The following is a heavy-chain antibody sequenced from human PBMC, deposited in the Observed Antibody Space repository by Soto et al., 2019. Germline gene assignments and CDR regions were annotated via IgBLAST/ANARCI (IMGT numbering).Heavy chain of an antibody. CDR3: ARVRQGCSANNCYFDP. CDR1: GGSVRAPDW. D-gene: IGHD1-1*01. Sequence: SETLSLTCTLSGGSVRAPDWWNWVRQSPDKGLEWIAEVHISGHSNYNPSLRSRVSVSIDSSKNQFYLNLNSVTAADTAIYYCARVRQGCSANNCYFDPWGQGILVTVS. V-gene: IGHV4-4*02. CDR2: VHISGHS. J-gene: IGHJ5*02.